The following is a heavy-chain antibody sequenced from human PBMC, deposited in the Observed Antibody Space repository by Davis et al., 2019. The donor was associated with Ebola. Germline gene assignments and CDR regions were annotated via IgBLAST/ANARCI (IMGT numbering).Heavy chain of an antibody. D-gene: IGHD5-24*01. Sequence: MPSETLSLTCAVSGGSISSSNWWSWVRQPPGKGLEWIGEIYHSGSTNYNPSLKSRVTISVDKSKNQFSLKLSSVTAADTAVYYCARAQMGHGGGWFDPWGQGTLVTVSS. CDR2: IYHSGST. CDR1: GGSISSSNW. V-gene: IGHV4-4*02. CDR3: ARAQMGHGGGWFDP. J-gene: IGHJ5*02.